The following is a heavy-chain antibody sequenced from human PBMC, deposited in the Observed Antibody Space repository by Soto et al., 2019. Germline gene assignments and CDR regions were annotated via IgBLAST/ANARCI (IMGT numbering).Heavy chain of an antibody. CDR1: GYNFSTYW. Sequence: PGESLKISCQGSGYNFSTYWIGWVRQMPGRGLESLGIIYPGDSDTRYSPSFRGQVTISADKSITTAYLQWSDLKASDTAMYFCARNVNLGSGYFDYWGQGILVTVSS. J-gene: IGHJ4*02. D-gene: IGHD1-26*01. V-gene: IGHV5-51*01. CDR3: ARNVNLGSGYFDY. CDR2: IYPGDSDT.